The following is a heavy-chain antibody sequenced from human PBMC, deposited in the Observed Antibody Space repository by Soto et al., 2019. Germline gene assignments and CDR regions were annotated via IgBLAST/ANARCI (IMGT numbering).Heavy chain of an antibody. CDR3: ARGGSATYYSFEH. J-gene: IGHJ4*02. CDR1: GGSFSGYY. Sequence: PSEPLSLPCAVYGGSFSGYYWSWIRQTPGKGLEWIGEINHSGNTNYNPSLKSRVTISADTSKNQFSLKLTSVTAADRAVYYFARGGSATYYSFEHWGQGTLVTVSS. V-gene: IGHV4-34*01. CDR2: INHSGNT. D-gene: IGHD3-10*01.